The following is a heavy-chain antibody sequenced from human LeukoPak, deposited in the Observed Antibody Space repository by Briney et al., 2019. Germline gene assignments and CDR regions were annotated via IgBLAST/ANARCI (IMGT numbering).Heavy chain of an antibody. D-gene: IGHD2-15*01. Sequence: PSQTLSLTCTVSGGSISSSSYYWAWIRQPPGKGLEWIGSMYYSGSTYYNPFLNSRVTISIDTSKNQFSLKLSSVTAADTAVYYCAERGSGDGYYFDYWGQGTLVTVSS. CDR2: MYYSGST. CDR3: AERGSGDGYYFDY. V-gene: IGHV4-39*01. CDR1: GGSISSSSYY. J-gene: IGHJ4*02.